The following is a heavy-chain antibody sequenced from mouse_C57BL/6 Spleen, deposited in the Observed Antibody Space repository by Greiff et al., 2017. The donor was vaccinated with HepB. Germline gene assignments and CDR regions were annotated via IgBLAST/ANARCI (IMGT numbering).Heavy chain of an antibody. J-gene: IGHJ1*03. Sequence: QVQLQQSGAELAKPGASVKLSCKASGYTFTSYWIHWVKQRPGQGLEWIGYINPSSGYTKYNQKFKDKATVTADKSSSTAYMQLSSLTYEDAAVYYCARTPNYYGSSYGYFDVWGTGTTVTVSS. V-gene: IGHV1-7*01. CDR1: GYTFTSYW. D-gene: IGHD1-1*01. CDR3: ARTPNYYGSSYGYFDV. CDR2: INPSSGYT.